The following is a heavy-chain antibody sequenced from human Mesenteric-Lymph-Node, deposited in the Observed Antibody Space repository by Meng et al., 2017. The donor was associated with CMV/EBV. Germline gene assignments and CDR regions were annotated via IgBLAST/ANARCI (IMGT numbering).Heavy chain of an antibody. D-gene: IGHD3-3*01. CDR3: AKEHRITIFGVVITSRAYYYYGMDV. J-gene: IGHJ6*02. CDR1: RFSFSHAW. V-gene: IGHV3-15*01. Sequence: GESLKISCVASRFSFSHAWMNWVRQAPGKGLEWVGRIKSRSDGGTPDYAAPVKGRFTISRDDSRNTLYLQMNSLKAEDTAVYYCAKEHRITIFGVVITSRAYYYYGMDVWGQGTTVTVSS. CDR2: IKSRSDGGTP.